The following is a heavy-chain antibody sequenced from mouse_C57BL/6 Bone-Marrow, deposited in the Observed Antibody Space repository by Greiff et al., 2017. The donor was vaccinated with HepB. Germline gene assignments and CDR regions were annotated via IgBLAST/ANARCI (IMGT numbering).Heavy chain of an antibody. CDR1: GFTFSDYY. CDR2: INYDGSST. V-gene: IGHV5-16*01. Sequence: EVQLVESEGGLVQPGSSMKLSCTASGFTFSDYYMAWVRQVPEKGLEWVANINYDGSSTYYLDSLKSRFIISRDNAKNILYLQMSSLKSEDTATYYCARVKPYYYGSSWYFDVWGTGTTVTVSS. D-gene: IGHD1-1*01. CDR3: ARVKPYYYGSSWYFDV. J-gene: IGHJ1*03.